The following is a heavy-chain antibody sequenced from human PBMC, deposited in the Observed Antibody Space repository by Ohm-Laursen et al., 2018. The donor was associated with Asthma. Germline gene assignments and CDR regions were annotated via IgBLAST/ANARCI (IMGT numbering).Heavy chain of an antibody. CDR1: GFTLKTYG. CDR3: AKGGTEYLLYGMPDQFDY. J-gene: IGHJ4*02. V-gene: IGHV3-30*18. Sequence: SLRLSCAASGFTLKTYGIHWVRQAPGKGLEWVAVISYDGRNKYYGDSVKGRFTISGDKSKNTVSLQMNSLKSEDTAVYYCAKGGTEYLLYGMPDQFDYWGQGTLVTVSS. CDR2: ISYDGRNK. D-gene: IGHD3-3*01.